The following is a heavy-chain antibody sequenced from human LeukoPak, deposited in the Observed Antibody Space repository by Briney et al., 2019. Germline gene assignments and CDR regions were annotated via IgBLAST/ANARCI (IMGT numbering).Heavy chain of an antibody. CDR3: NYPLDY. Sequence: GGSLRLSCAASGFTFSSYAMTWVRQAPGKGLEWVSVISADSATTFYADSVKGRFTISRDNAKNTVFLQMSSLYYCARKSASGNYPLDYWGQGTLVTVSS. D-gene: IGHD3-10*01. V-gene: IGHV3-23*01. CDR1: GFTFSSYA. J-gene: IGHJ4*02. CDR2: ISADSATT.